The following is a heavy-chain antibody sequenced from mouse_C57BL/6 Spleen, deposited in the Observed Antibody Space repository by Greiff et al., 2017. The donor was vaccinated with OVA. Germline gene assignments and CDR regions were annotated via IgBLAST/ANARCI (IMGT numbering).Heavy chain of an antibody. CDR2: IDPSDSET. CDR1: GYTFTSYW. Sequence: VQLQQPGAELVRPGSSVKLSCKASGYTFTSYWMHWVKQRPIQGLEWIGNIDPSDSETHYDQKFKDKATLTVDKSSSTAYMQLSSLTSEDSAVYYCARLIHGYFDYWGQGTTLTVSS. CDR3: ARLIHGYFDY. J-gene: IGHJ2*01. V-gene: IGHV1-52*01.